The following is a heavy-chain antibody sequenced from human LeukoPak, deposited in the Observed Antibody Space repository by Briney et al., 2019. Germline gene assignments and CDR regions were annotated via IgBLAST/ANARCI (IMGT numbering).Heavy chain of an antibody. CDR2: IYSGGST. V-gene: IGHV3-53*01. J-gene: IGHJ4*02. D-gene: IGHD3-3*01. CDR3: ARDRPHDFWSGYYGPI. Sequence: GGSLRLSCAASGFTVSSNYMSWVRQAPGKGLEWVSVIYSGGSTYYADSVKGRFTISRDNSKNTLYLQMNSLRAEDTAVYYCARDRPHDFWSGYYGPIWGQGTLVTVSS. CDR1: GFTVSSNY.